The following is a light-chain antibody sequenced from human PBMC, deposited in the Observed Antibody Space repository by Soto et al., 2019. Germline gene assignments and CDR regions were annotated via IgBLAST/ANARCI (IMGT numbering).Light chain of an antibody. V-gene: IGKV3-11*01. CDR3: QQRSNWPCT. CDR1: QSVSSY. CDR2: AAT. Sequence: EIVLTQSPATLSLSPGERATLSCSASQSVSSYLAWYQQKPGQAPRLLISAATNRATGIPARFSGSGSRTDFTLTISSLEPEDFAVYYCQQRSNWPCTFGPGTKVDIK. J-gene: IGKJ3*01.